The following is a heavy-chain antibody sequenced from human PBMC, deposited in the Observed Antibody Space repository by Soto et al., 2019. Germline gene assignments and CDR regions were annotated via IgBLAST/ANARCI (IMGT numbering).Heavy chain of an antibody. CDR1: GGSISSGGYS. J-gene: IGHJ6*02. CDR2: IYYSGST. D-gene: IGHD4-4*01. Sequence: TLSLTCTVSGGSISSGGYSWSWIRQHPGKGLEWLGYIYYSGSTYYNPSLKSRVTISVDTSKNQFSLKLSSVTAADTAVYYCARVNYSNYGPWSYYGMDFWGQGTTVTVSS. V-gene: IGHV4-31*03. CDR3: ARVNYSNYGPWSYYGMDF.